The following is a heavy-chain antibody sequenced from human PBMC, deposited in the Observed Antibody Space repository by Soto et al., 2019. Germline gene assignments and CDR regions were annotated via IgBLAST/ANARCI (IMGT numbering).Heavy chain of an antibody. CDR1: GYTFTGYY. V-gene: IGHV1-2*04. J-gene: IGHJ4*02. Sequence: QVQLVQSGAEVKKPGASVKVSCKASGYTFTGYYMHWVRQAPGQGLEWMGWINPNSGGTNYAQKFQGWVTMTRDTSISTAYMELSRLRSDDTAVYYCARDERIVGATSASQPVYWGQGTLVTVSS. D-gene: IGHD1-26*01. CDR3: ARDERIVGATSASQPVY. CDR2: INPNSGGT.